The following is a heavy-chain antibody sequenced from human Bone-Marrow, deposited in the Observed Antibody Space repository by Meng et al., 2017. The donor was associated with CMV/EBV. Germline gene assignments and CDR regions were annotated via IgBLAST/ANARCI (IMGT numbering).Heavy chain of an antibody. D-gene: IGHD2-15*01. CDR1: GYTFTGHY. J-gene: IGHJ4*02. V-gene: IGHV1-2*02. CDR2: INPNSGGT. CDR3: ARDRVVVPPDY. Sequence: ASVKVSCKASGYTFTGHYMHWVRQAPGQGLEWMGSINPNSGGTTYAQKFQGRVTMSRDTSISIGYMEVNRLRSDDTAVYYCARDRVVVPPDYWGQGTLVPVSS.